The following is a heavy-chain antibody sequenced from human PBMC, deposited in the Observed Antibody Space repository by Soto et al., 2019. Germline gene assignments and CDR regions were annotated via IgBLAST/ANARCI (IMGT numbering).Heavy chain of an antibody. D-gene: IGHD5-18*01. CDR3: GSGRGYSYASLEY. J-gene: IGHJ4*02. CDR2: INHSGST. Sequence: SETLSLTCAVYGGSFSGYYWSWIRQPPGNGLEWIGEINHSGSTNYNPSLKSRVTISVDTSKNQFSLKLSSVTAADTAVYYCGSGRGYSYASLEYCGRGTMVAVSS. V-gene: IGHV4-34*01. CDR1: GGSFSGYY.